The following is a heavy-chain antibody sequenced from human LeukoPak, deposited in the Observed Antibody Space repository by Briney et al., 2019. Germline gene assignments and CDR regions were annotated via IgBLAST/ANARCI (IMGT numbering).Heavy chain of an antibody. V-gene: IGHV3-74*01. J-gene: IGHJ3*02. D-gene: IGHD2-2*01. CDR3: ARDTNDAFDI. CDR1: RFTFSTYW. Sequence: GGSLRLSCAASRFTFSTYWMHWVRQAPGKGLVWVSRINSDGSSTDYADSVKGRFTISRDNAKNSLYLQMNSLRAEDTAVYYCARDTNDAFDIWGQGTMVTVSS. CDR2: INSDGSST.